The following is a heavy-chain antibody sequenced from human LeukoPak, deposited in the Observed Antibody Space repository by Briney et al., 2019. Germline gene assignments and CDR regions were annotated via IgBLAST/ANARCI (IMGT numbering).Heavy chain of an antibody. CDR2: INDRGSI. CDR1: GGSFSGYY. CDR3: AVGYCSSTSCYRNYYYYGMDV. Sequence: PSETLSLTCAVYGGSFSGYYWSWIRQPPGKGLEWIGEINDRGSISHNPSLKSRVTMLLDTSKNQFSLKLSSVTAADTAVYYCAVGYCSSTSCYRNYYYYGMDVWGQGTTVTVSS. V-gene: IGHV4-34*01. J-gene: IGHJ6*02. D-gene: IGHD2-2*02.